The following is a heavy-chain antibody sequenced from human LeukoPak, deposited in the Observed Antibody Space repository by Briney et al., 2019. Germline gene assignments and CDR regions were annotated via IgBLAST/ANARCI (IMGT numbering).Heavy chain of an antibody. CDR3: ARDPWGFSFEY. J-gene: IGHJ4*02. CDR1: GFTFSNYW. D-gene: IGHD7-27*01. V-gene: IGHV3-7*01. Sequence: GGSLRLSCEGSGFTFSNYWMGWVRQAPGKGLQWVANIKTDGSEKYYVDSVKGRFTISRDNAKNSLYLQMNSLRAEDTAVYYCARDPWGFSFEYWGQGTLVTVSS. CDR2: IKTDGSEK.